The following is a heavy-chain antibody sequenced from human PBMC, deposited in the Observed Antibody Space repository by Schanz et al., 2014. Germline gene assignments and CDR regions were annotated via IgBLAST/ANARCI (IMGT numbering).Heavy chain of an antibody. J-gene: IGHJ4*02. CDR3: ARGGYSSGWYERDIAHFDY. CDR1: GYNITSND. V-gene: IGHV1-18*01. D-gene: IGHD6-19*01. CDR2: ISPYTGNT. Sequence: QVHLVQSGAEVKKPGASVKVSCKASGYNITSNDVTWVRQATGQGLEWVGWISPYTGNTHYFDKMEGRVTMTTDTSTSTAYMELRSLRSDDAAMYYCARGGYSSGWYERDIAHFDYWGQGTLVTVSS.